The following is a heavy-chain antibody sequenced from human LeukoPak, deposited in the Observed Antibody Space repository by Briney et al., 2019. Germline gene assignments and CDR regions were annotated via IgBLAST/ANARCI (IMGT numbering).Heavy chain of an antibody. CDR2: ISGGGRTT. CDR1: GFTFSNHA. J-gene: IGHJ4*02. V-gene: IGHV3-23*01. D-gene: IGHD2-15*01. Sequence: GGSLRLSCAASGFTFSNHAMSWVRQAPGKGLQWVAVISGGGRTTEYADFVKGRCTISRDNSKNTLSLQMNSLTVEDTAIYFCAKNVVVKRYIDFWGQGTLVTVSS. CDR3: AKNVVVKRYIDF.